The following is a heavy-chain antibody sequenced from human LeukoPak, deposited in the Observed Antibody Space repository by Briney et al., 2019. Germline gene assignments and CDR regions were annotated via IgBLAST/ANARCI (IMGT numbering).Heavy chain of an antibody. J-gene: IGHJ4*02. CDR1: GFTLSSYW. V-gene: IGHV4-34*01. CDR2: INHSGST. Sequence: PGGSLRLSCAASGFTLSSYWMSWVRQPPGKGLEWIGEINHSGSTNYNPSLKSRVTISVDTSKNQFSLKLSSVTAADTAVYYCASGPTSLPLGYCSSTSCYEDYWGQGTLVTVSS. D-gene: IGHD2-2*01. CDR3: ASGPTSLPLGYCSSTSCYEDY.